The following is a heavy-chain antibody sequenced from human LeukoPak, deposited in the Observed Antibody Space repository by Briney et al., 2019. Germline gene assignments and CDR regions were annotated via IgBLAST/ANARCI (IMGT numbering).Heavy chain of an antibody. Sequence: PSETLSLTRTVSGASLGGDFWSWIRQPAGKTLEWIGRISATGTSDYNPSLKSRVTMSLDTSKNQFSLKLSSVTAADTAVYYCAKNESRSFGLVHYWGQGTLVTVSS. D-gene: IGHD3/OR15-3a*01. J-gene: IGHJ4*02. CDR1: GASLGGDF. CDR2: ISATGTS. V-gene: IGHV4-4*07. CDR3: AKNESRSFGLVHY.